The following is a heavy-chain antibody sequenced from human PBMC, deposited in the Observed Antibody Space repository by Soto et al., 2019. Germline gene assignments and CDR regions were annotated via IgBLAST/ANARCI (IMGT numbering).Heavy chain of an antibody. CDR2: TYYRSKWYN. CDR1: GDSVSSNSAA. V-gene: IGHV6-1*01. D-gene: IGHD6-19*01. Sequence: SQTLSPTCAISGDSVSSNSAAWNWIRQSPSRGLEWLGRTYYRSKWYNDYAVSVKSRITINPDTSKNQFSLQLNSVTPEDAAVYYCARGIAVAGTHWFDPWGQGTLVTVSS. CDR3: ARGIAVAGTHWFDP. J-gene: IGHJ5*02.